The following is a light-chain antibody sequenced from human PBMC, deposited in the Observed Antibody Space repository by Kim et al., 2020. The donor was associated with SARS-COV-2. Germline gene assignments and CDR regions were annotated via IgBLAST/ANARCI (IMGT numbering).Light chain of an antibody. J-gene: IGKJ5*01. Sequence: EVVLTQSPATLSLSPGERATLSCRASQTVRHYLAWYQHKAGQAPRLLIYDTSNRATGIPARFSGSGSGTDFTLTVSSLEAEDFAVYYWQQRADWPVTVGQETRLEIK. CDR2: DTS. CDR3: QQRADWPVT. CDR1: QTVRHY. V-gene: IGKV3-11*01.